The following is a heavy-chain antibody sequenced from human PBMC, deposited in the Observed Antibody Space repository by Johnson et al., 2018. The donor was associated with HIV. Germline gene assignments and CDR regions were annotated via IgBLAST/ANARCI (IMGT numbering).Heavy chain of an antibody. CDR1: GFTVSSNY. D-gene: IGHD5-18*01. V-gene: IGHV3-66*03. Sequence: VQLVESGGGLIQPGGSLRLSCAASGFTVSSNYMSWVRQAPGKGLEWVSVIYTGGITYYADSVKGRFTISRDNSKNTLYLQMNSLRAEDTAVYYCARVTHIQLWANDAFDSWGQGTMVTVSS. J-gene: IGHJ3*02. CDR2: IYTGGIT. CDR3: ARVTHIQLWANDAFDS.